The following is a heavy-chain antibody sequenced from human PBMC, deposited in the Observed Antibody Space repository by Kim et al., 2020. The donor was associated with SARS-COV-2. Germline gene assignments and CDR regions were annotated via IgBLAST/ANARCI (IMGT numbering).Heavy chain of an antibody. CDR3: ARAAGGQQLVLNYFDY. V-gene: IGHV6-1*01. CDR2: TYYRSKWYN. J-gene: IGHJ4*02. Sequence: SQTLSLTCAISGDSVSSNSAAWNWIRQSPSRGLEWLGRTYYRSKWYNDYAVSVKSRITINPDTSKNQFSLQLNSVTPEDTAVYYCARAAGGQQLVLNYFDYWGQGTLVTVSS. D-gene: IGHD6-13*01. CDR1: GDSVSSNSAA.